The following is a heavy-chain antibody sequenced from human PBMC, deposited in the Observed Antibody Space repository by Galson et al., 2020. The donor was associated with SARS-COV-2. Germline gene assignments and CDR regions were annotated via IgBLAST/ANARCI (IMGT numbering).Heavy chain of an antibody. CDR3: ARSRSYSGSYGTYYYYYGMDV. CDR1: GFTFSDHY. D-gene: IGHD1-26*01. J-gene: IGHJ6*02. CDR2: TRNKANSYTT. V-gene: IGHV3-72*01. Sequence: QPGGSLRLSCAASGFTFSDHYMDWVRQAPGKGLEWVGRTRNKANSYTTEYAASVKGRFTISRDDSKNSLYLQMNSLKTEDTAVYYCARSRSYSGSYGTYYYYYGMDVWGQGTTVTVSS.